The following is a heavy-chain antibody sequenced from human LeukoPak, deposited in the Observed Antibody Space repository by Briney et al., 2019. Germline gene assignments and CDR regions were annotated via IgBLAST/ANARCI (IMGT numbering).Heavy chain of an antibody. Sequence: GGSLRLSCTASGFTFSSYSMNWVRQAPGKGLEWVSSISSSSSYIFYADSVKGRFTISRDNAKNSLYLQVNSLRAEDTAVYYRAISMITMVRGVIKSPFDYWGQGTPVTVSS. CDR3: AISMITMVRGVIKSPFDY. CDR2: ISSSSSYI. J-gene: IGHJ4*02. CDR1: GFTFSSYS. D-gene: IGHD3-10*01. V-gene: IGHV3-21*01.